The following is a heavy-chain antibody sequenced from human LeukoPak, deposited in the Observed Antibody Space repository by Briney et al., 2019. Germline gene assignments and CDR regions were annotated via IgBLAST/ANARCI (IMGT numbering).Heavy chain of an antibody. CDR3: AREDDTSGCDAFDV. V-gene: IGHV4-39*02. CDR2: IYYSGST. D-gene: IGHD3-22*01. Sequence: SETLSLTCTVSGGSISSSGYYWGWIRQPPGKGLEWIGSIYYSGSTYYNPSLKSRLTISVDTSKNQFSLKLSSVTAADTSVYYCAREDDTSGCDAFDVWGQGTMDTVSS. J-gene: IGHJ3*01. CDR1: GGSISSSGYY.